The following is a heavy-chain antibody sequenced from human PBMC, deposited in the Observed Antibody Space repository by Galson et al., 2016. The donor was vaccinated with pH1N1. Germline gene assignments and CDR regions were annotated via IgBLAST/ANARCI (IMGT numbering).Heavy chain of an antibody. CDR3: ATSSPHITGTTGFFGLDV. CDR2: ISPDSGGT. J-gene: IGHJ6*02. CDR1: TYSFSGYY. D-gene: IGHD1-7*01. V-gene: IGHV1-2*04. Sequence: SVKVSCKASTYSFSGYYIHWVRQAPGQGLEWMGWISPDSGGTVYAQKFQDWVTMTWDTSISPTYMEVTRLTSDDTAVYFCATSSPHITGTTGFFGLDVWGQGTTVTVSS.